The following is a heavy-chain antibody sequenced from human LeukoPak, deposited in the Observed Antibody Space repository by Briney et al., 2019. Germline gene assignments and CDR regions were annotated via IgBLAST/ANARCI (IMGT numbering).Heavy chain of an antibody. D-gene: IGHD6-19*01. Sequence: GRSLRLSCAASGFTFSSYGMHWVRQAPGKGLEWVAVISYDGSNKYYADSVKGRFTISRGNSKNTLYLQMNSLRAEDTAVYYCAKEPPVVGGWCDYWGQGTLVTVSS. CDR3: AKEPPVVGGWCDY. CDR1: GFTFSSYG. CDR2: ISYDGSNK. J-gene: IGHJ4*02. V-gene: IGHV3-30*18.